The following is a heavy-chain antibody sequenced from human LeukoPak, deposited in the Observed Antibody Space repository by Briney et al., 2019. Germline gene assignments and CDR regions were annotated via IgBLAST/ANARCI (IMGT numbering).Heavy chain of an antibody. CDR2: ISGYNGNT. V-gene: IGHV1-18*01. CDR1: GYTFTSYG. D-gene: IGHD6-13*01. Sequence: GASVKVSCKTSGYTFTSYGITWVRQAPGQGLEWMGWISGYNGNTNYAQKFQDRVIMTTDTSTTTAYMELTSLRPDDTAVYFCARDRYSSSWYGYYYMDVWGKGTTVTVSS. J-gene: IGHJ6*03. CDR3: ARDRYSSSWYGYYYMDV.